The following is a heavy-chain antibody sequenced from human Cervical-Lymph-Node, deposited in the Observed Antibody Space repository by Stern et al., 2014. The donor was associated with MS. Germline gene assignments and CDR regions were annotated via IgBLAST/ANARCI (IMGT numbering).Heavy chain of an antibody. CDR3: ARGHLWLEDY. J-gene: IGHJ4*02. CDR2: VYRSGTT. V-gene: IGHV4-4*02. D-gene: IGHD3-16*01. CDR1: GGSISSSNW. Sequence: QLQLQESGPGLVKPSGTLSLTCDVSGGSISSSNWWSWVRQPPGKGLEWIGEVYRSGTTNYHPSLKSRVTISIDKSKNQVSLRLTSVTAADTAVYYCARGHLWLEDYWGQGALVTVSS.